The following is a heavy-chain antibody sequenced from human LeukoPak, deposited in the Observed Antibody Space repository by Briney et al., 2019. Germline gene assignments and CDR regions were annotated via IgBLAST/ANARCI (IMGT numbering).Heavy chain of an antibody. V-gene: IGHV3-7*01. CDR1: GFTFSSYW. CDR3: ARDLRHARFLEWLLFDY. CDR2: IKQDGSEK. Sequence: GGSLRLSCAASGFTFSSYWMSWVRQAPGKGLEWVANIKQDGSEKYYVDSVKGRFTISRDNAKNSLYLQMNSLRAEDTAVYYCARDLRHARFLEWLLFDYWGQGTLVTVSS. J-gene: IGHJ4*02. D-gene: IGHD3-3*01.